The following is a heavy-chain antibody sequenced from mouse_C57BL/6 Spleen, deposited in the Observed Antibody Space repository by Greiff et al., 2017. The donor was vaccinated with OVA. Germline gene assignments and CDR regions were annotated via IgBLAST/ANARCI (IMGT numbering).Heavy chain of an antibody. CDR1: GYTFTSYW. J-gene: IGHJ3*01. D-gene: IGHD3-2*02. V-gene: IGHV1-69*01. CDR3: ARLGSSGYWFAY. CDR2: IDPSDSYT. Sequence: QVQLKQPGAELVMPGASVKLSCKASGYTFTSYWMHWVKQRPGQGLEWIGEIDPSDSYTNYNQKFKGKSTLTVDKSSSTAYMQLSSLTSEDSAVYYCARLGSSGYWFAYWGQGTLVTVSA.